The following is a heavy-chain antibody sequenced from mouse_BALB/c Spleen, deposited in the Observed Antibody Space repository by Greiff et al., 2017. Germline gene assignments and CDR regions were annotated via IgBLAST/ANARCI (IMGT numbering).Heavy chain of an antibody. CDR2: IYPGNSDT. CDR1: GYTFTSYW. V-gene: IGHV1-5*01. D-gene: IGHD2-10*02. Sequence: EVKLQESGTVLARPGASVKMSCKASGYTFTSYWMHWVKQRPGQGLEWIGAIYPGNSDTSYNQKFKGKAKLTAVTSTSTAYMELSSLTNEDSAVYYCTRRYGNHSYWYFDVWGAGTTVTVSS. J-gene: IGHJ1*01. CDR3: TRRYGNHSYWYFDV.